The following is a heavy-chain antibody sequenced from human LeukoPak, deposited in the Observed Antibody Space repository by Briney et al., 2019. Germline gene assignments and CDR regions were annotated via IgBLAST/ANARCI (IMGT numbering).Heavy chain of an antibody. CDR3: ARLHPDLAPYCSSTSCYSYYYYGMDV. D-gene: IGHD2-2*01. CDR1: GYTFTSYG. J-gene: IGHJ6*02. Sequence: GASVKVSCKASGYTFTSYGISWVRQAPGQGLEWMGWISAYNGNANYAQKLQGRVTMTTDTSTSTAYVELRSLRSDDTAVYYCARLHPDLAPYCSSTSCYSYYYYGMDVWGQGTTVTVSS. CDR2: ISAYNGNA. V-gene: IGHV1-18*01.